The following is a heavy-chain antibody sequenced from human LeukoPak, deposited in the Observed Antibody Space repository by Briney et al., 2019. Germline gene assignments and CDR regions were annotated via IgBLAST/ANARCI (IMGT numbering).Heavy chain of an antibody. CDR1: GFTFSNAW. J-gene: IGHJ3*02. Sequence: EGSLRLSCAASGFTFSNAWMSWVRQAPGKGLEWVGRIKSKTDGGTTDYAAPVKGRFTISRDDSKNTLYLQMNSLKTEDTAVYYCTTRGAVESPYDAFDIWGQGTMVTVSS. CDR2: IKSKTDGGTT. D-gene: IGHD6-19*01. CDR3: TTRGAVESPYDAFDI. V-gene: IGHV3-15*01.